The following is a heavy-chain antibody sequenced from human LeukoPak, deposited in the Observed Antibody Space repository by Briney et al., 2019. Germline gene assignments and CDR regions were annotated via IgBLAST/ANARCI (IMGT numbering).Heavy chain of an antibody. Sequence: GRSLRLSCAASGFTFSSYGMRWVRQAPGKGLEWVAVIWYDGSNKYYADSVKGRFTISRDNSKNTLYLQMNSLRAEDTAVYYCARDDDYDSSGLDYWGQGTLVTVSS. D-gene: IGHD3-22*01. CDR3: ARDDDYDSSGLDY. CDR2: IWYDGSNK. J-gene: IGHJ4*02. V-gene: IGHV3-33*01. CDR1: GFTFSSYG.